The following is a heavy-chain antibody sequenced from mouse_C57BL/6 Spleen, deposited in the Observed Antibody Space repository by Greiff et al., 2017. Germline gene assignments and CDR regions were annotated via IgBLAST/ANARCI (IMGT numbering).Heavy chain of an antibody. D-gene: IGHD3-1*01. CDR2: IHPNSGST. V-gene: IGHV1-64*01. J-gene: IGHJ4*01. CDR1: GYTFTSYW. Sequence: QVQLKQPGAELVKPGASVKLSCKASGYTFTSYWMHWVKQRPGQGLEWIGMIHPNSGSTNYNEKFKSKATLTVDKSSSTAYMQLSSPTSEDSAVYYCVRFGGFVYAMDYWGQGTSVTVSS. CDR3: VRFGGFVYAMDY.